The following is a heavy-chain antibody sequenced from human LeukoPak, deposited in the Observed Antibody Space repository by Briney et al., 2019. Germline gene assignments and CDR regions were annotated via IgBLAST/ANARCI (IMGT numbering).Heavy chain of an antibody. D-gene: IGHD6-19*01. J-gene: IGHJ4*02. CDR3: ARNLPGGIAVAGSLGY. CDR1: GFTFRSHA. Sequence: GGSLRLSCATSGFTFRSHAMHWVRQSPGKGLEWVAQIWYDGSNKYYADSVKGRFSVSRDNSKNTLYLQMNSLRAEDTAVYYCARNLPGGIAVAGSLGYWGQGTLVTVSS. CDR2: IWYDGSNK. V-gene: IGHV3-30*02.